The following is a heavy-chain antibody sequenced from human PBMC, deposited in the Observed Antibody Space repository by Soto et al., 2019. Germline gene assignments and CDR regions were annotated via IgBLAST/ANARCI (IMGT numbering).Heavy chain of an antibody. V-gene: IGHV1-69*01. CDR2: IIPIFGTA. D-gene: IGHD3-16*01. J-gene: IGHJ4*02. CDR3: AREGEGGGYFDY. CDR1: GGTFSSYA. Sequence: QVQLVQSGAEVKKPGSSVKVSCKASGGTFSSYAISWVRQAPGQGLEWMGGIIPIFGTANYAQKFQGRVTINADESTRTADMELSSLRSEDTAVYYCAREGEGGGYFDYWGQGTLVTVSS.